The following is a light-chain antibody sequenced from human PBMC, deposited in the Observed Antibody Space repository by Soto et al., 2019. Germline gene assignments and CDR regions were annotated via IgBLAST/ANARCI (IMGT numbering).Light chain of an antibody. Sequence: EIVLTQSPATLSVSPGERATLSCRASQSVASNLAWYQQTPGQAPRLLIYRASTRATGIPARFSGSGSGTEFTLTISSLQSEDFAVYYCQQYNNWPPMYTFGQGTRLEI. CDR2: RAS. CDR3: QQYNNWPPMYT. J-gene: IGKJ2*01. CDR1: QSVASN. V-gene: IGKV3-15*01.